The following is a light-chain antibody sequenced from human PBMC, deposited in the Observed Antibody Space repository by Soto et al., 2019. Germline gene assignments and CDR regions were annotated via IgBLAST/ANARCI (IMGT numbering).Light chain of an antibody. CDR1: PDISNY. CDR3: QQYENLPLT. V-gene: IGKV1-33*01. J-gene: IGKJ4*01. CDR2: DAS. Sequence: IQMTQSPSLVSAAVGDRATITCQASPDISNYLNWFQQKPGKAPKLPIYDASNLETGVPSRFTGSGYGTYFTFTISSLRPEDIATYFWQQYENLPLTFGGGTKVETK.